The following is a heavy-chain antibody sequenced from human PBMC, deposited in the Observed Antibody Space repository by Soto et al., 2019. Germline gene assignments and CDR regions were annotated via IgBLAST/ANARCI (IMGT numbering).Heavy chain of an antibody. Sequence: QVQLVQSGAEVKKPGSSVKVSCKASGGTFSSYAISWVRQAPGQGLEWMGGIIPIFGTANYAQKFQGRVTITADDSTSTAYMELSSLRSEDTAVYYCARDSSRTAMAYGWFDPWGQGTLVTVSS. CDR3: ARDSSRTAMAYGWFDP. J-gene: IGHJ5*02. CDR1: GGTFSSYA. V-gene: IGHV1-69*01. CDR2: IIPIFGTA. D-gene: IGHD5-18*01.